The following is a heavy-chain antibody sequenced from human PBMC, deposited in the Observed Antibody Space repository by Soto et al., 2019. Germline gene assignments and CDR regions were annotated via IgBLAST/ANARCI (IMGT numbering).Heavy chain of an antibody. Sequence: SETLSLTCTVSGGSISSSSYYWGWIRQPPGKGLEWIGSIYYSGSTYYNPSLKSRVTISVDTSKNQFSLKLSSVTAADTAVYYCASGLDYGDYPPDYYYYGMDVWGQGTTVTVSS. V-gene: IGHV4-39*01. CDR2: IYYSGST. J-gene: IGHJ6*02. CDR1: GGSISSSSYY. CDR3: ASGLDYGDYPPDYYYYGMDV. D-gene: IGHD4-17*01.